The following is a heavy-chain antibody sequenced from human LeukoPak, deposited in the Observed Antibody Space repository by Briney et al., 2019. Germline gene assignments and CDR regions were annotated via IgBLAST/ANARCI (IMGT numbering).Heavy chain of an antibody. CDR3: ARDTYSSSWYFVKYYYYGMDV. J-gene: IGHJ6*02. V-gene: IGHV3-7*01. Sequence: GGSLRLSCAASGFTFSSYWMSWVRQAPGKGLEWVANIKQDGSEKYYVDSVKGRFTISRDNAKNSLYLQMNSLRAEDTAVYYCARDTYSSSWYFVKYYYYGMDVWGQGTTVTASS. D-gene: IGHD6-13*01. CDR1: GFTFSSYW. CDR2: IKQDGSEK.